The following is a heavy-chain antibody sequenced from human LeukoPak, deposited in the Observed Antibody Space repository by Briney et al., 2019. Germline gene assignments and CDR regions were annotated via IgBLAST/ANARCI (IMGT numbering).Heavy chain of an antibody. D-gene: IGHD3-10*01. CDR2: IYYSGST. V-gene: IGHV4-39*01. Sequence: PGGSLRLSCAASGLTFSSYAMSWIRQPPGKGLEWIGSIYYSGSTYYNPSLKSRVTISVDTSKHQFSLKLSSVTAADTAVYYCALMVRGVIMNWGQGTLVTVSS. J-gene: IGHJ4*02. CDR3: ALMVRGVIMN. CDR1: GLTFSSYA.